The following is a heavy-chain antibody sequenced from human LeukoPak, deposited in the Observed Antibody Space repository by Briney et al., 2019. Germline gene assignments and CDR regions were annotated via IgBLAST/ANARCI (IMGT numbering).Heavy chain of an antibody. D-gene: IGHD3-22*01. J-gene: IGHJ4*02. V-gene: IGHV4-39*01. CDR2: IYYSGST. CDR3: ARHEYDSSGYYYIYFDY. CDR1: GGSISSSSYY. Sequence: SETLSLTCTVSGGSISSSSYYWGWIRQPQGKGLERIGSIYYSGSTYYNPSLKSRVTISVDTSKNQFSLKLSSVTAADTAVYYCARHEYDSSGYYYIYFDYWGQGTLVTVSS.